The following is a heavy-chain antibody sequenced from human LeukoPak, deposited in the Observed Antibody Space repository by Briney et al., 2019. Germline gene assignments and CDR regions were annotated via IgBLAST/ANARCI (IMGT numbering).Heavy chain of an antibody. CDR1: GFAFSNYA. J-gene: IGHJ6*03. V-gene: IGHV3-23*01. CDR3: AKDSSSWFYMDV. Sequence: PGVSLRLSCAASGFAFSNYAMSWVRQAPGKGLEWVSAISGSGGSTYYADSVKGRFTFSRDNSKNTLYLQMNSLRAEDTAVYYCAKDSSSWFYMDVWGKGTTVTVSS. D-gene: IGHD6-13*01. CDR2: ISGSGGST.